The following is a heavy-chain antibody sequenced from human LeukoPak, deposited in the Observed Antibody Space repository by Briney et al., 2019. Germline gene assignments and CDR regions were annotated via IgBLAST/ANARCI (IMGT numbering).Heavy chain of an antibody. CDR1: GSTFSNYW. CDR2: VKEDGGEK. J-gene: IGHJ4*02. CDR3: ARFSGSLGIEY. Sequence: GGSLRLSCVASGSTFSNYWMSWVRQAPGKGLEWVANVKEDGGEKHYVDSVKGRFTISRDNAKNSLYLQMNSLRAEDTAVYYSARFSGSLGIEYWGQGTLVTVSS. V-gene: IGHV3-7*02. D-gene: IGHD1-26*01.